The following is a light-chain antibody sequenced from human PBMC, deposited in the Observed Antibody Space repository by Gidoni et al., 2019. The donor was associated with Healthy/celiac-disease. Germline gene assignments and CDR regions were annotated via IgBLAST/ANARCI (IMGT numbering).Light chain of an antibody. CDR3: QQYDNRPPL. CDR1: QDISNY. J-gene: IGKJ4*01. Sequence: DIQMTQSPSSLSASVGDRVTITCQASQDISNYLNRYQQKPGKAPKLLINDASSLETVVPPRLSGSGSGTDFAFTISSLQPEDIATYYCQQYDNRPPLFGGGTKVEIK. V-gene: IGKV1-33*01. CDR2: DAS.